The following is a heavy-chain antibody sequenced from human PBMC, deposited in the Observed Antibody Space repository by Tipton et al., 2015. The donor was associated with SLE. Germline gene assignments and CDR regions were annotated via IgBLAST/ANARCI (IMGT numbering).Heavy chain of an antibody. D-gene: IGHD5-18*01. CDR2: IHHRGTT. J-gene: IGHJ6*02. CDR3: ARWIPLTGINV. V-gene: IGHV4-4*02. CDR1: GGSISSNTW. Sequence: TLSLTCTVSGGSISSNTWWNWVRQPPGMGLEWIGEIHHRGTTNYNPSLKSRVTISVDKSKNQFSLKLTSVTAADTAVYYCARWIPLTGINVWGQGATVTVSS.